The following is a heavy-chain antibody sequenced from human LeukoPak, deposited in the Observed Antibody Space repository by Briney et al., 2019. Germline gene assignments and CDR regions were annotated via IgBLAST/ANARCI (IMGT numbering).Heavy chain of an antibody. CDR1: GGSISSYY. Sequence: SGTLSLTCTVSGGSISSYYWSWIRQPPGKGLEWIGYIYDSGSTNYNPSLKSRVTISVDTSKNQFSLKLSSVTAADTAVYYCARHPSTYCGGDCYSFWFDPWGQGTLVTVSS. J-gene: IGHJ5*02. CDR3: ARHPSTYCGGDCYSFWFDP. V-gene: IGHV4-59*08. D-gene: IGHD2-21*02. CDR2: IYDSGST.